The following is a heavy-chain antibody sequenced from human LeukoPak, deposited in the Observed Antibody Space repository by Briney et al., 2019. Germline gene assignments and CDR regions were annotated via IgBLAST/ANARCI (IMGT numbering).Heavy chain of an antibody. V-gene: IGHV3-21*01. Sequence: GGSLRLSCAASGFTFSSYSMNWARQAPGKGLEWVSSISSSSSYIYYADSVKGRFTISRDNAKNSLYLQMNSLRAEDTAVYYCARDAIAAAGYGMDVWGQGTTVTVSS. CDR2: ISSSSSYI. CDR3: ARDAIAAAGYGMDV. D-gene: IGHD6-13*01. CDR1: GFTFSSYS. J-gene: IGHJ6*02.